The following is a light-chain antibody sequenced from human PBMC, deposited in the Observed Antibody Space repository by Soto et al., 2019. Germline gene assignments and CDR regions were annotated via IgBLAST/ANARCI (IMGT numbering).Light chain of an antibody. CDR3: QQRSNFLT. CDR2: GAS. Sequence: EIVMTQSPATLSVSPGERATLSCRASQSVSSNLAWYQQKPGQAPRLLIYGASTRATGIPARFSGSGSGTEFTLTISSLEPEDFAVYYCQQRSNFLTFGGGTKVDIK. V-gene: IGKV3-15*01. J-gene: IGKJ4*01. CDR1: QSVSSN.